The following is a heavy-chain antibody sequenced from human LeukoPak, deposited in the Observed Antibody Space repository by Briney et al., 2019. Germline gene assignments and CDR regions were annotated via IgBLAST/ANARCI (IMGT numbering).Heavy chain of an antibody. Sequence: PGGSLRLSCAASGFTFSYYWMHWVRQAPTKGLVWVSRIGSDGSSTNYADSVKGRFTISRDNTKSTVYLQMKSLRAEDTAVYYCARVSGGAFDIWGQGTLVTVSS. CDR1: GFTFSYYW. V-gene: IGHV3-74*01. D-gene: IGHD2-15*01. CDR3: ARVSGGAFDI. J-gene: IGHJ3*02. CDR2: IGSDGSST.